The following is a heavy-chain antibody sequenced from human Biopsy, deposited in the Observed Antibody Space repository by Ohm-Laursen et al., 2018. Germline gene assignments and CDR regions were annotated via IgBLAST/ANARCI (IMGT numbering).Heavy chain of an antibody. CDR3: ARMPHFDY. D-gene: IGHD2-2*01. Sequence: SDTLSLTCAVSGGSISGYHWSWIRKSPGKGLEWLAYISYTGGITSNPSLNGRATMSLDTSENQFPLRLIYVTAADTAVYYCARMPHFDYWGQGILVTVSP. CDR1: GGSISGYH. CDR2: ISYTGGI. V-gene: IGHV4-59*07. J-gene: IGHJ4*02.